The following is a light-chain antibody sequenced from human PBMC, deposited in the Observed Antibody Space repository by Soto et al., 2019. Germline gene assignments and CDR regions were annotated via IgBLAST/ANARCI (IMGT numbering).Light chain of an antibody. CDR3: QQCYSSPRT. Sequence: DIQMTQSPSILSASVGDRVTITCRASQSISSWLAWYQQKPGKAPKLLIYDASSLESGVPSRFSGSGSGTDFTLTINTLQTADFATYFCQQCYSSPRTFGQGTKVDI. J-gene: IGKJ1*01. CDR1: QSISSW. CDR2: DAS. V-gene: IGKV1-5*01.